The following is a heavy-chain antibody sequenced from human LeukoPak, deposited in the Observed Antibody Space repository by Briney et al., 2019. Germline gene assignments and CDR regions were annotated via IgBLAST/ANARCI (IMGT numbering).Heavy chain of an antibody. CDR1: GGCISSYY. Sequence: SETLSLTCTVSGGCISSYYCGGIPQPSGKGLGWVGYIYTSGSTNYNPSLKSRVTISVDTSKNQFSLKLSSVTVADTAVYYCARHLEHAFDIWGQGTMVPVSS. CDR3: ARHLEHAFDI. D-gene: IGHD1-1*01. CDR2: IYTSGST. V-gene: IGHV4-4*09. J-gene: IGHJ3*02.